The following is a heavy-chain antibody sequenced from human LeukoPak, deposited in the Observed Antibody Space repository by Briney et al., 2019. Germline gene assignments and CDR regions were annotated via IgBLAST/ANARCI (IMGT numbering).Heavy chain of an antibody. J-gene: IGHJ6*03. Sequence: SETLSLTCSISGVSISTYYWSWIRQPPGKGLEWIGEINHSGSTNYNPSLKSRVTISVDTSKNQFSLKLSSVTAADTAVYYCARDRSSSSGRYYYYMDVWGKGTTVTVSS. CDR1: GVSISTYY. D-gene: IGHD6-6*01. CDR3: ARDRSSSSGRYYYYMDV. V-gene: IGHV4-34*01. CDR2: INHSGST.